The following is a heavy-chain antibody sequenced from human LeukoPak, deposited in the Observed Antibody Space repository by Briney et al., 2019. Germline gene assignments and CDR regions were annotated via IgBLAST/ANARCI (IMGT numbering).Heavy chain of an antibody. Sequence: VASVKVSCETSGYTFINYGISLVRQAPGQGPEWMGWISGYNGNTNYVQKFQGRITMTTDTSTSTAYMELRSLRSDDTAVYYCARDLGLGRHEYGEPFDYWGQGTMVTVSS. D-gene: IGHD4/OR15-4a*01. V-gene: IGHV1-18*01. CDR2: ISGYNGNT. CDR1: GYTFINYG. J-gene: IGHJ4*02. CDR3: ARDLGLGRHEYGEPFDY.